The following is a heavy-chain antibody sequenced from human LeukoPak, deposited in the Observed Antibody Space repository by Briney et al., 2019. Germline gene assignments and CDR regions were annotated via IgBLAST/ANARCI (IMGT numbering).Heavy chain of an antibody. J-gene: IGHJ4*02. CDR3: ARTVAGRGTYYFDY. V-gene: IGHV4-4*02. CDR2: IYHSGST. D-gene: IGHD6-19*01. Sequence: PSETLSLTRAVSGGSISSSSWWSWVRQPPGKGLEWVGEIYHSGSTTYNPSLKSRLTISLDKSKNQFSLKLNSMTAADTAVYYCARTVAGRGTYYFDYWGQGTLVTVSS. CDR1: GGSISSSSW.